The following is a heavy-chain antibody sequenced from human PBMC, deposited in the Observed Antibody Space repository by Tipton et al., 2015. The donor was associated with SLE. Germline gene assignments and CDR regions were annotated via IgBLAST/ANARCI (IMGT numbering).Heavy chain of an antibody. V-gene: IGHV4-39*07. CDR1: GGSISSSSYY. CDR2: INHSGST. Sequence: TLSLTCTVSGGSISSSSYYWGWIRQPPGKGLEWIGEINHSGSTNYNPSLKSRVTISVDTSKNQFSLKLSSVTAADTAVYYCARRAHYDSSGYYYDYWGQGTLVTVSS. D-gene: IGHD3-22*01. CDR3: ARRAHYDSSGYYYDY. J-gene: IGHJ4*02.